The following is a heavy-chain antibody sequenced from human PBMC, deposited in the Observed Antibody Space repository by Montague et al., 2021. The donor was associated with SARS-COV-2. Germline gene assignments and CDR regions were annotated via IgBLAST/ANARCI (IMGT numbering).Heavy chain of an antibody. D-gene: IGHD6-19*01. Sequence: SLRLSCAASGFAFSSSWMSWVRQSPGKGLEWVALMKYDGSEKYYVDSVKGRFTISRDNVRRSVLLQMNSLRAEDTAVYFCARDPNSSGGNMGSFWGRGTLVSVSS. V-gene: IGHV3-7*01. CDR1: GFAFSSSW. CDR3: ARDPNSSGGNMGSF. CDR2: MKYDGSEK. J-gene: IGHJ4*01.